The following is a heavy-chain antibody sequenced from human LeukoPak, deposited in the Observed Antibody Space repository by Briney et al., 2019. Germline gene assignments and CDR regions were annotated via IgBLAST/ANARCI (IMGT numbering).Heavy chain of an antibody. J-gene: IGHJ4*02. V-gene: IGHV3-43*01. CDR2: ISWAGGST. D-gene: IGHD6-19*01. Sequence: PGGSLRLSCAASGFNFDDYTMHWVRQAPGKGLEWISLISWAGGSTYYADSVKGRFTISRDNSKNSLYLHMTSLKTEDTALYYCAKDGPGSSDWYAYFFDYWGQGTLVTVSS. CDR1: GFNFDDYT. CDR3: AKDGPGSSDWYAYFFDY.